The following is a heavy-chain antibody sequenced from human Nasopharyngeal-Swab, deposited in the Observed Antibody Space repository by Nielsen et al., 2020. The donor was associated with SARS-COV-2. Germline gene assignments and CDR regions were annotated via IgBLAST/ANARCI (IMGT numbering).Heavy chain of an antibody. J-gene: IGHJ4*02. Sequence: VRQMPGKGLAWVANIKQDGSEKYYVDSVKGRFTISRDNAKNSLYLQMNSLRAEDTAVYYCARVAIAARDIDYWGQGTLVTVSS. CDR3: ARVAIAARDIDY. V-gene: IGHV3-7*05. D-gene: IGHD6-6*01. CDR2: IKQDGSEK.